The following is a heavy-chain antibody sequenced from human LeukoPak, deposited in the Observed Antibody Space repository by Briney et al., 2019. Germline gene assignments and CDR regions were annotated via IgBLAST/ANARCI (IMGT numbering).Heavy chain of an antibody. D-gene: IGHD3-22*01. J-gene: IGHJ4*02. CDR2: VSASGGNT. Sequence: GGCLRLSCSASGFTFSTYAISWVRQAPGKGLEWVSAVSASGGNTYYADSVKGRFTNSRDNSKNTLYLQVNSLRAEDTAVYYCGKGLYHDYSGIGDYWGQGTLVTVSS. CDR1: GFTFSTYA. V-gene: IGHV3-23*01. CDR3: GKGLYHDYSGIGDY.